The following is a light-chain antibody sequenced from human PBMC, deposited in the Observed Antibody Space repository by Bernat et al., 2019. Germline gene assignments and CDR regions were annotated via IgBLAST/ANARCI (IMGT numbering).Light chain of an antibody. CDR3: AAWDSSLNVWV. CDR1: SHNVGDQV. Sequence: QAGLTQPPSVSKGLRQTATLTCTGDSHNVGDQVAVWRQKHQGHPPKLLSYRSNNRPSGISERFSASKSGNTASLTITGLQSEDEADYYCAAWDSSLNVWVFGGGTQLTVL. V-gene: IGLV10-54*04. CDR2: RSN. J-gene: IGLJ3*02.